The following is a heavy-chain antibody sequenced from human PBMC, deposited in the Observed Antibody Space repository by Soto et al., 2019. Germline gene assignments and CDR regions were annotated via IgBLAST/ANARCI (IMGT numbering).Heavy chain of an antibody. V-gene: IGHV3-74*01. CDR1: GFTFSSYW. D-gene: IGHD3-10*01. CDR2: INSDGSST. Sequence: GGSLRLSCAASGFTFSSYWMHWVRQAPGKGLVWVSRINSDGSSTSYADSVKGRFTISRDNAKNTLYLQMNSLRAEDTAVYYCARDRLWFGELVNYFDYWGQGTLVTVSS. CDR3: ARDRLWFGELVNYFDY. J-gene: IGHJ4*02.